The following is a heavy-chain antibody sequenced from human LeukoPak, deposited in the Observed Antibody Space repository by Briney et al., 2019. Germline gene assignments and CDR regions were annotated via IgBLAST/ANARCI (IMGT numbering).Heavy chain of an antibody. CDR3: ATTRIQLWLYPFDY. D-gene: IGHD5-18*01. CDR2: IKQDGSEK. V-gene: IGHV3-7*01. Sequence: GGSLRLSCAASGFTSSSYWMSWVRQAPGKGLEWVANIKQDGSEKYYVDSVKGRFTISRDNAKNSLYLQMNSLRAEDTAVYYCATTRIQLWLYPFDYWGQGTLVTVSS. CDR1: GFTSSSYW. J-gene: IGHJ4*02.